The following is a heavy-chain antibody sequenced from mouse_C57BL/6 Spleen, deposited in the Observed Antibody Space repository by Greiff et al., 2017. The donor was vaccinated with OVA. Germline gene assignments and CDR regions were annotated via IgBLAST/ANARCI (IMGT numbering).Heavy chain of an antibody. J-gene: IGHJ2*01. V-gene: IGHV3-6*01. CDR1: GYSITSGYY. CDR3: ARERGWVDY. CDR2: ISYDGSN. Sequence: EVQLQQSGPGLVKPSQSLSLTCSVTGYSITSGYYWNWIRQFPGNKLEWMGYISYDGSNNYNPSLKNRISITRDPSKNQFFLKLNSVTTEDTATYYCARERGWVDYWGQGTTLTVSS. D-gene: IGHD1-1*02.